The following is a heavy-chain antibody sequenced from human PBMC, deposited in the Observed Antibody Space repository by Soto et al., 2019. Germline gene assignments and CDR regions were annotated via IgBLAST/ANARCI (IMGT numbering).Heavy chain of an antibody. V-gene: IGHV4-59*08. CDR1: GGSISSYY. CDR3: ARHNPDLNDAFDI. J-gene: IGHJ3*02. Sequence: QVQLQESGPGLVKPSETLSLTCTVSGGSISSYYWSWIRQPPGKGLEWIGYIYYSGSTNYNPSLRSRVTISVDTSKNQFSLKLSSVTAADTAVYHCARHNPDLNDAFDIWGQGTMVTVSS. CDR2: IYYSGST.